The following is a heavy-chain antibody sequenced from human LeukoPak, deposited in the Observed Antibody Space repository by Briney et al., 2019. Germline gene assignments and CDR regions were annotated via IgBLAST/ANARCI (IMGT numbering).Heavy chain of an antibody. Sequence: GGSLRLSCAASGFTFSSYAMHGVRQAPGKGLEYVSAISSNGGSTYHANSVKGRFTISRDNSKNTLYLQMGSLRAEDMAVYYCARGRQGSDYWGQGALVTVSS. CDR3: ARGRQGSDY. CDR2: ISSNGGST. CDR1: GFTFSSYA. J-gene: IGHJ4*02. V-gene: IGHV3-64*01.